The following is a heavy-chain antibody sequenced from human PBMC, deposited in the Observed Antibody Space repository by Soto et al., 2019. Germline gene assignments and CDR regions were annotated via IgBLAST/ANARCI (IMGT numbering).Heavy chain of an antibody. CDR3: AKGTISGNQWLVSHWVYNWFDP. CDR1: GFTFSSYA. CDR2: ISGSGGST. D-gene: IGHD6-19*01. Sequence: GGSLRLSCAASGFTFSSYAMSWVRQAPGKGLEWVSAISGSGGSTYYADSVKGRFTISRDNSKNTLYLQMNSLRAEDTAVYYCAKGTISGNQWLVSHWVYNWFDPWGQGTLVTVSS. V-gene: IGHV3-23*01. J-gene: IGHJ5*02.